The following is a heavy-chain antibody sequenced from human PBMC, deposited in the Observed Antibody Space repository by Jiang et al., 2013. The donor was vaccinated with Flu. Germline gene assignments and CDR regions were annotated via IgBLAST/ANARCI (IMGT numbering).Heavy chain of an antibody. CDR1: GASIDGYY. J-gene: IGHJ6*04. CDR2: IDYSERT. D-gene: IGHD3-10*01. CDR3: ARDLVYFGDRSSSFGMDV. V-gene: IGHV4-59*13. Sequence: GLVKPSETLSLNCTVSGASIDGYYWSWIRKPPGKGLEWIGHIDYSERTNYNPSLESRVTISVDTSKTQFSLKMSSVTVADTAIYYCARDLVYFGDRSSSFGMDVWGKGTTVTVSS.